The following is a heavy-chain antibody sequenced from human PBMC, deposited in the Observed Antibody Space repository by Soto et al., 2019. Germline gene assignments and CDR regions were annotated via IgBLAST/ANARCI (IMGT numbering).Heavy chain of an antibody. V-gene: IGHV1-69*13. CDR1: GGTFSSYA. D-gene: IGHD6-13*01. CDR2: IIPIFGTA. CDR3: AREESSSWWRNWFDH. Sequence: GASVKVSGKASGGTFSSYAISWVRQAPGQGLEWMGGIIPIFGTANYAQKFQGRVTITADESTSTAYMELSSLRSEDTAVYYCAREESSSWWRNWFDHWGYGTLVTV. J-gene: IGHJ5*02.